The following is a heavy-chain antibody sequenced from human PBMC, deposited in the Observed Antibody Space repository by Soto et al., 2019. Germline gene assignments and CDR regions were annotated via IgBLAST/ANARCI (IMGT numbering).Heavy chain of an antibody. D-gene: IGHD3-10*01. V-gene: IGHV3-23*01. Sequence: GGSLRLSCAASGFTFSSYAMSWVRQAPGKGLEWVSAISGSGGSTYYADSVKGRFTISRDNSKNTLYLQMNSLRAEDTAVYYCAKQLLWFGELKYFQHWGQGTLVTVSS. CDR2: ISGSGGST. CDR1: GFTFSSYA. J-gene: IGHJ1*01. CDR3: AKQLLWFGELKYFQH.